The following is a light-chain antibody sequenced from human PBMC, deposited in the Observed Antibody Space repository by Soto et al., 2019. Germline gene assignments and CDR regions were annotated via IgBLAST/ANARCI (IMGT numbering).Light chain of an antibody. J-gene: IGKJ1*01. V-gene: IGKV1-39*01. CDR3: QQSYRSPPT. Sequence: DIQMTQSPSSLSASVGDRVTVTCRASQSVSSKLNWYQQSPGKVPKLLIYDASSLQSGVPSRFSGSGSGTDFTLTISSLQPEDFATYYCQQSYRSPPTFGQGTKVDIK. CDR1: QSVSSK. CDR2: DAS.